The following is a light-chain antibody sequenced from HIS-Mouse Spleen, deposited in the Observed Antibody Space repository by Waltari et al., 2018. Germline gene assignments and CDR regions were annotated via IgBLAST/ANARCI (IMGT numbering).Light chain of an antibody. CDR2: DDS. J-gene: IGLJ2*01. CDR1: NIGSKS. CDR3: QVWDSSSDHVV. Sequence: SYVLTPPPSVSVAPGKTARITWWGNNIGSKSVHWYQQKPGQAPVLVVYDDSDRPSGIPERFSGSNSGNTATLTISRVEAGDEADYYCQVWDSSSDHVVFGGGTKLTVL. V-gene: IGLV3-21*03.